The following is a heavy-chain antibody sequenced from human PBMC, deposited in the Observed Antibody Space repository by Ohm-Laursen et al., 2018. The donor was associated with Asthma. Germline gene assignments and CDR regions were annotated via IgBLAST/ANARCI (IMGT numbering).Heavy chain of an antibody. CDR3: ARDHGSGSYSYYGMDV. J-gene: IGHJ6*02. CDR2: IYYSGST. V-gene: IGHV4-61*01. Sequence: PSDTLSLTCTVSGGSVSSGSYYWSWIRQPPGKGLEWIGYIYYSGSTNYNPSLKSRVTISVDTSKNQFSLKLSSVTAADTAVYYCARDHGSGSYSYYGMDVWGQGTTVTVSS. CDR1: GGSVSSGSYY. D-gene: IGHD3-10*01.